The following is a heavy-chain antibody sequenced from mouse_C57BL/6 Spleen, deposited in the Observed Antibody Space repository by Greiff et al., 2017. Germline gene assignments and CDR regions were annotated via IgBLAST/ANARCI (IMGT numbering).Heavy chain of an antibody. D-gene: IGHD1-1*01. Sequence: VHLVESGAELMKPGASVKLSCKATGYTFTGYWIEWVKQRPGHGLEWIGEILPGSGSTNYNEKFKGKATFTADTSSNTAYMQLSSLTTADSAIYYCARLGFITTVVADYWGQGATLTVSS. CDR3: ARLGFITTVVADY. V-gene: IGHV1-9*01. J-gene: IGHJ2*01. CDR2: ILPGSGST. CDR1: GYTFTGYW.